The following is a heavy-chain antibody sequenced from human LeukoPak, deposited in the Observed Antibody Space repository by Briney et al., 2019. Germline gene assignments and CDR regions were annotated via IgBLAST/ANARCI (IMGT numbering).Heavy chain of an antibody. CDR2: IIPIFGTA. D-gene: IGHD3-3*01. V-gene: IGHV1-69*13. Sequence: GASVKVSCKASGYTFTTYTIHWVRQAPGQGLEWMGGIIPIFGTANYAQKFQGRVTITADESTSTAYMELSSLRSEDTAVYYCARAQRAITIFGVVINGWFGPWGQGTLVTVSS. J-gene: IGHJ5*02. CDR3: ARAQRAITIFGVVINGWFGP. CDR1: GYTFTTYT.